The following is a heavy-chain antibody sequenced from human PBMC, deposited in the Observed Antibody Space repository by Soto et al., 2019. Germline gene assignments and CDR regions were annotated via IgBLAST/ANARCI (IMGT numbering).Heavy chain of an antibody. J-gene: IGHJ4*02. D-gene: IGHD1-20*01. CDR2: IYPGDSDT. CDR1: GYSFTSYW. Sequence: VESLKISCKGSGYSFTSYWIGWVRQMPGKGLEWMGIIYPGDSDTRYSPSFQGQVTISADKSISTAYLQWSSLKASDTAMYYGASSKTGITGAFDYWGQGTLVTVSS. V-gene: IGHV5-51*01. CDR3: ASSKTGITGAFDY.